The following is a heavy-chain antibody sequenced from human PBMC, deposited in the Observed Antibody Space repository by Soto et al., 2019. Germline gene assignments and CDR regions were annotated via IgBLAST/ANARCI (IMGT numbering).Heavy chain of an antibody. CDR2: IDPSDSYI. D-gene: IGHD3-3*02. V-gene: IGHV5-10-1*01. CDR1: DYNFPSYW. CDR3: ARHFAIDYFDS. Sequence: PGASLKISCQGSDYNFPSYWISWVRQMPGKGLEWMGRIDPSDSYIDYSPSFRGHVTISTDRSSNTAFLQWSSLRASDTAIYYCARHFAIDYFDSWGQGTLVTVSS. J-gene: IGHJ4*02.